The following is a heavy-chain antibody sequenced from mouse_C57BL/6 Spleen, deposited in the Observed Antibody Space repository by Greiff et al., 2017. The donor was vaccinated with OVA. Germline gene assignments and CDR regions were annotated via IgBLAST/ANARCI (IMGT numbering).Heavy chain of an antibody. Sequence: EVMLVESGGGLVQPGGSLSLSCAASGFTFTDYYMSWVRQPPGKALEWLGFIRNKANGYTTEYSASVKGRFTISRDNSQSILYLQMNALRAEDSATYDWARWTYYFDYWGQGTTLTVSS. CDR1: GFTFTDYY. V-gene: IGHV7-3*01. CDR2: IRNKANGYTT. CDR3: ARWTYYFDY. J-gene: IGHJ2*01.